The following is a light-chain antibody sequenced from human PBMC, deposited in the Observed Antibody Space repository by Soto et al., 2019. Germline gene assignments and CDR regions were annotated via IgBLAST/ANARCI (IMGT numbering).Light chain of an antibody. CDR1: QSVSSS. V-gene: IGKV3-11*01. CDR3: QQRSNWIT. Sequence: EIVLTQSPATLSLSPGERATLSCRASQSVSSSLAWYQQKPGQAPRLLIYDTSNRAPGIPARFSGSSSGTDVTLTISSLEPEDFAIYYCQQRSNWITFGQGTRLEIE. CDR2: DTS. J-gene: IGKJ5*01.